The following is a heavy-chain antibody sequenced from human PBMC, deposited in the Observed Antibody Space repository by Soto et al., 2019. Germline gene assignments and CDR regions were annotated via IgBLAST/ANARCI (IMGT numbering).Heavy chain of an antibody. D-gene: IGHD5-18*01. Sequence: QVQLVQSGAEVKKPGASVRVSCETSGYRFTAYYIHWVRQAPGQGLEWMGRMNLDTGGTTYAQKFQGRVTMTRDTSISTAYMERSSLKSDDTAMYYCARDGNVAFLGYSFAFDFWGQGTLVTVSS. CDR1: GYRFTAYY. CDR2: MNLDTGGT. CDR3: ARDGNVAFLGYSFAFDF. V-gene: IGHV1-2*06. J-gene: IGHJ4*02.